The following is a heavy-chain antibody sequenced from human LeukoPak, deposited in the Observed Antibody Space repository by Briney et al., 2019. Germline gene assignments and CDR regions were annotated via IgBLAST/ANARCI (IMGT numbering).Heavy chain of an antibody. CDR1: GYTFTNFG. Sequence: ASVKVSCKASGYTFTNFGNSWVRQAPGQGLEWMGWISAYNGNTNYAQRLQGRVTMTTDTSPSTAYMELRSLRSDDTAVYYCARDRDYGDYNTQDLFVYWGQGTLVTVSS. J-gene: IGHJ4*01. D-gene: IGHD4-17*01. V-gene: IGHV1-18*01. CDR3: ARDRDYGDYNTQDLFVY. CDR2: ISAYNGNT.